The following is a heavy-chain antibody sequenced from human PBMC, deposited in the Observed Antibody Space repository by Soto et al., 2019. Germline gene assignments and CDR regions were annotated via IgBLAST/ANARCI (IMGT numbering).Heavy chain of an antibody. CDR3: AKRSPAYGDTWDDALDI. V-gene: IGHV3-30*18. D-gene: IGHD4-17*01. CDR2: ISHDGGSK. Sequence: QVQLVESGGGVVQPERSLRLSCAASGFIFSNYAMHWVRQAPGKGLEWVAVISHDGGSKTYADSVKGRFTISRDNSKNTLYLQMNSLRDEDTAVYYCAKRSPAYGDTWDDALDIWGQGTMVTVSS. J-gene: IGHJ3*02. CDR1: GFIFSNYA.